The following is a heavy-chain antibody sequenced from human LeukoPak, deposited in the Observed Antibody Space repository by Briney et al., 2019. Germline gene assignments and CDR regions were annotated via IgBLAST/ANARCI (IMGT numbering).Heavy chain of an antibody. V-gene: IGHV4-38-2*01. D-gene: IGHD1-26*01. CDR2: VSHSGTP. J-gene: IGHJ4*02. CDR3: ASLNGRVFDY. CDR1: GYSNSSGYY. Sequence: SETLSLTCGVSGYSNSSGYYWGWIREPPGKGLEWIGSVSHSGTPYYNPSLKSRLTISVDTSENQFSLKLTSVTAADTAVYCCASLNGRVFDYWGQGTLVTVSS.